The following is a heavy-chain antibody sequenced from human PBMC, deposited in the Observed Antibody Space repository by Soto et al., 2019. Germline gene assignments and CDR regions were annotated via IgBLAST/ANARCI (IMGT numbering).Heavy chain of an antibody. V-gene: IGHV4-30-2*01. J-gene: IGHJ5*02. CDR2: IYHRGST. CDR1: GGSITSGGYS. Sequence: QVQLQESGSGLVKPSQTLSLTCAVPGGSITSGGYSWSWIRQPPGKGLEWIGSIYHRGSTYYNPSLKSRVTISLDWSKNQFSLKVNSVTAADTAVYYCARVAGDGWYDAWGQGTLVTVSS. CDR3: ARVAGDGWYDA.